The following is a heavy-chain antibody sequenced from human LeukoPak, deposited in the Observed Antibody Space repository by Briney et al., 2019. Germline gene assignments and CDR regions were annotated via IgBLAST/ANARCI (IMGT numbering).Heavy chain of an antibody. D-gene: IGHD6-19*01. Sequence: GGSLRLSRAASGFTFSSYWMNWARRAPGRGLEWLANIKEDGSKQYYVDSVKGRFTISRDNAKNSLYLQMDSLRAEDTAVYYCARDPGRQYSSIADVWGQGTTVTVSS. CDR3: ARDPGRQYSSIADV. V-gene: IGHV3-7*03. CDR1: GFTFSSYW. J-gene: IGHJ6*02. CDR2: IKEDGSKQ.